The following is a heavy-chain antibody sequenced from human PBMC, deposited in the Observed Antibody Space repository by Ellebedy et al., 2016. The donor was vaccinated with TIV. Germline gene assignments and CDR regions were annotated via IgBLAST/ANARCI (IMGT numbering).Heavy chain of an antibody. CDR1: GGSFSDYY. CDR2: INHRGGT. CDR3: ARYYNALDV. J-gene: IGHJ6*02. Sequence: ESLKISXAVYGGSFSDYYWTWIRQPPGEGLEWIGEINHRGGTNQNPSLKSRVTISVDTSKKQFSLSLTSVTAADTALYYCARYYNALDVWGQGTTVTVSS. V-gene: IGHV4-34*01.